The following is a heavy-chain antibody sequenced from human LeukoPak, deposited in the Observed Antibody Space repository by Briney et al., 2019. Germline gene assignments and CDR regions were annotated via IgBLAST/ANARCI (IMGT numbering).Heavy chain of an antibody. D-gene: IGHD6-6*01. CDR2: ISSSSSYI. V-gene: IGHV3-21*01. J-gene: IGHJ4*02. CDR1: GSTFSSYS. Sequence: TSGGSLRLSCAASGSTFSSYSMNWVRQAPGKGLEWVSSISSSSSYIYYADSVKGRFTISRDNAKNSLYLQMNSLRAEDTAVYYCARVLAAQDYFFDYWGQGTLVTVSS. CDR3: ARVLAAQDYFFDY.